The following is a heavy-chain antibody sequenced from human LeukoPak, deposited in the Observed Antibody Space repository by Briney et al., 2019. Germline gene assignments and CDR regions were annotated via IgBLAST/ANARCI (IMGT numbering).Heavy chain of an antibody. Sequence: ASVKVSCKASGYTFTSYDINWVRQATGQGLEWMGWMNPNSGNTGYAQKFQGRVTITADESASTAYMELRSLRSDDTAVYNCARVVTPRYCSSPSCYWKGWFDPWGQGTLVTVSS. V-gene: IGHV1-8*01. CDR2: MNPNSGNT. J-gene: IGHJ5*02. CDR3: ARVVTPRYCSSPSCYWKGWFDP. D-gene: IGHD2-2*01. CDR1: GYTFTSYD.